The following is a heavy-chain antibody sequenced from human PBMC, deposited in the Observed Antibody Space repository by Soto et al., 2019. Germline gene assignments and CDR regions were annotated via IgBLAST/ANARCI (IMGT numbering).Heavy chain of an antibody. J-gene: IGHJ4*02. CDR1: CYTFTIYF. Sequence: GASVNVSFKASCYTFTIYFIILLRQAPLQGLEWMGWISAYNANTNYAQKLQCRVTMTTDTSTSTSYMELRSLRSDDTAVYFCARDRMGANGDYWGQGTLVTVSS. CDR3: ARDRMGANGDY. V-gene: IGHV1-18*01. CDR2: ISAYNANT. D-gene: IGHD1-26*01.